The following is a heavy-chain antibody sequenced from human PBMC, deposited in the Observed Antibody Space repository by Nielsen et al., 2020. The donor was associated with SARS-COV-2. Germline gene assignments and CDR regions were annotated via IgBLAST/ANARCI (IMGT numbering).Heavy chain of an antibody. V-gene: IGHV1-69*02. D-gene: IGHD3-3*01. CDR2: IIPILGIA. Sequence: SVKVSCKASGGTFSSYTISWVRQAPGQGLEWMGRIIPILGIANYAQKFQGRVTITADKSTSTAYMELSSLRSEDTAVYYCARLADNTIFGVVIIPGYFDYWGQGTLVTVSS. CDR1: GGTFSSYT. CDR3: ARLADNTIFGVVIIPGYFDY. J-gene: IGHJ4*02.